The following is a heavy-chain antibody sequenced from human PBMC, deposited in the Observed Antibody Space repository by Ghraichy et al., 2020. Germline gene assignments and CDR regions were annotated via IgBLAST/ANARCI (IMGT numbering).Heavy chain of an antibody. V-gene: IGHV3-43*01. CDR3: AKGAPRARVFWFDP. D-gene: IGHD2-8*01. CDR1: GFTFDDYT. J-gene: IGHJ5*02. CDR2: ISWDGGST. Sequence: LSLTCAASGFTFDDYTMHWVRQAPGKGLEWVSLISWDGGSTYYADSVKGRFTISRDNSKNSLYLQMNSLRTEDTALYYCAKGAPRARVFWFDPWGQGTLVTVSS.